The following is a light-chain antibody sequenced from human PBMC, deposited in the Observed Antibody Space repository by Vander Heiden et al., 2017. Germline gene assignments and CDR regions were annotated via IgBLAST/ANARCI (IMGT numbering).Light chain of an antibody. CDR3: AAWDDSMKEV. Sequence: QSVLTQPPSASGTPGQRVPISCSGSSSNIGSNTVHWYKHLTGTAPKLLIYINNQRTSGVPDRFSVSKSGTSASLAISGLKAEEEADYYCAAWDDSMKEVFGGGTKLTVL. V-gene: IGLV1-44*01. J-gene: IGLJ2*01. CDR2: INN. CDR1: SSNIGSNT.